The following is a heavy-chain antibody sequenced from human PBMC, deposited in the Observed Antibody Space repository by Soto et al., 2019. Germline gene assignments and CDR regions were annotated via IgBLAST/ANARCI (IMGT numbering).Heavy chain of an antibody. CDR2: ISSSSSYI. J-gene: IGHJ4*02. CDR1: GFTFSSYS. Sequence: GGSLRLSCAASGFTFSSYSMNWVRQAPGKGLEWVSSISSSSSYIYYADSVKGRFTISRDNAKNSLYLQMNSLRAEDTAVYYCARDPSTIFGVVIPYYFDYWGQGTLVTVSS. CDR3: ARDPSTIFGVVIPYYFDY. D-gene: IGHD3-3*01. V-gene: IGHV3-21*01.